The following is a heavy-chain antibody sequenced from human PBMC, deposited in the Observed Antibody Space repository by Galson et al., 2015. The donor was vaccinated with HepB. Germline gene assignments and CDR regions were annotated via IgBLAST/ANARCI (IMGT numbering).Heavy chain of an antibody. Sequence: SLRLSCAASGFTFSSYGMHWVRQAPGKGLEWVAAIWYGENNRYYADSVKGRFTISRDNSGKTMFLQMNSLRADDTAVYYCARDKLSPKYCTTTNCFFNWFDPWGQGTLVTVTS. V-gene: IGHV3-33*01. CDR2: IWYGENNR. J-gene: IGHJ5*02. D-gene: IGHD2-2*01. CDR3: ARDKLSPKYCTTTNCFFNWFDP. CDR1: GFTFSSYG.